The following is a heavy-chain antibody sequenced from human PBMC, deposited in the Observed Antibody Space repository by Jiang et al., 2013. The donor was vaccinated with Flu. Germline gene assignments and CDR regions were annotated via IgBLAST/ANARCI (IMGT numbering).Heavy chain of an antibody. J-gene: IGHJ4*02. CDR3: ASSGWYKGY. CDR1: GGSFSGYY. D-gene: IGHD6-19*01. CDR2: INHGGST. Sequence: LSLTCAVFGGSFSGYYWSWIRQPPGKGLEWIGEINHGGSTTYNPSLKSRVTISVDTSKNQFSLSLSSVTAADTAVYYCASSGWYKGYWGQGTLVTVSS. V-gene: IGHV4-34*01.